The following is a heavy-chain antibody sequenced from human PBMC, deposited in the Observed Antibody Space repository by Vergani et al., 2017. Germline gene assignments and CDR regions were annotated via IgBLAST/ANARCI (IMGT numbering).Heavy chain of an antibody. CDR2: IYYSGST. D-gene: IGHD3-9*01. V-gene: IGHV4-61*01. Sequence: QLQLQESGPGLVKPSETLSLTCTVSGGSISSSSYYWSWIRQPPGKGLEWIGYIYYSGSTNYNPSLKSRVTISVDTSKNQFSLKLSSVTAADTAVYYCARGPGQDYDISSGWFDPWGQGTLVTVSS. CDR3: ARGPGQDYDISSGWFDP. J-gene: IGHJ5*02. CDR1: GGSISSSSYY.